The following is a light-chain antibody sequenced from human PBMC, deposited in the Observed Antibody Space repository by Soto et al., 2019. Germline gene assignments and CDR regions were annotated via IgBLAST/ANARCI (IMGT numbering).Light chain of an antibody. CDR1: SSDVGGYNY. CDR3: SSYTSSSALVV. CDR2: DVS. Sequence: QSALTQLASVSGSPGQSITISCTGTSSDVGGYNYVSWYQQHPGKAPKLMISDVSNRTSGVSNRFSGSKSGNTASLTISGLQAEDVADYYCSSYTSSSALVVFGGGTKLTVL. V-gene: IGLV2-14*01. J-gene: IGLJ2*01.